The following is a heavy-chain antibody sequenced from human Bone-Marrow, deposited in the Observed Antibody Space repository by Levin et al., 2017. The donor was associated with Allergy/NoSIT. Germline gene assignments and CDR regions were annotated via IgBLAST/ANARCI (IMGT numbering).Heavy chain of an antibody. D-gene: IGHD3-10*01. V-gene: IGHV4-31*03. J-gene: IGHJ4*02. Sequence: PSETLSLTCSVSGDTIRGGGHYWSWIRQHPGTGLEWLGYIISSGTTYYNPSLKSRLSISLDTSQNQVSLRVRLVTAADTAVYFCARGMDIWGQGTLVTVSS. CDR2: IISSGTT. CDR3: ARGMDI. CDR1: GDTIRGGGHY.